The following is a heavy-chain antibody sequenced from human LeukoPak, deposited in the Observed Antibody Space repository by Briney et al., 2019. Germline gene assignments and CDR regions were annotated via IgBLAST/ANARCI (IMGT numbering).Heavy chain of an antibody. CDR3: ARDRSSSWYYFDY. D-gene: IGHD6-19*01. Sequence: ASVKVSCKASGYTFSSYSISWVRQAPGQGLEWMGWISAYNGATKYAQKFQGRVTMTTDTSTSTAYVELRGLRSDDTALYYCARDRSSSWYYFDYWGLGTLVTVSS. J-gene: IGHJ4*02. V-gene: IGHV1-18*01. CDR1: GYTFSSYS. CDR2: ISAYNGAT.